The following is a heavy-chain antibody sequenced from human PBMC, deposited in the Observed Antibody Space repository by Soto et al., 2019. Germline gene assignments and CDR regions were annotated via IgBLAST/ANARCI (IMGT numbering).Heavy chain of an antibody. CDR2: IIPIFGTA. CDR1: GGTFSSYA. J-gene: IGHJ6*02. V-gene: IGHV1-69*13. CDR3: ARGGNYYGSGSPLDYYGMDV. D-gene: IGHD3-10*01. Sequence: ASVKVSCKASGGTFSSYAISWVRQAPGQGLEWMGGIIPIFGTANYAQKFQGRVTITADESTSTAYMELSSLRSEDTAVYYCARGGNYYGSGSPLDYYGMDVWGQGTTVTVSS.